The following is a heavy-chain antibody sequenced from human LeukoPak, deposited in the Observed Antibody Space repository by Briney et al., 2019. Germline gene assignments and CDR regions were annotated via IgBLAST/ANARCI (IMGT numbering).Heavy chain of an antibody. J-gene: IGHJ6*02. CDR3: ARDRIAVTTDYGMDV. CDR2: IYYSGST. V-gene: IGHV4-59*01. Sequence: SETLSLTCTVSGGSISSYYWSWIRQPPGKGLEWIGYIYYSGSTNYNPSLKSRVTISVDTSENQFSLKLSSVTAADTAVYYCARDRIAVTTDYGMDVWGQGTTVTVSS. CDR1: GGSISSYY. D-gene: IGHD4-11*01.